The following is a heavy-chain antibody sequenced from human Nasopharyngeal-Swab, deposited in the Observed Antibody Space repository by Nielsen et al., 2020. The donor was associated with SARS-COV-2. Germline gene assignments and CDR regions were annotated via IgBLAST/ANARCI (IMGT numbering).Heavy chain of an antibody. CDR1: GYTFSKYG. Sequence: ASVKVSCKASGYTFSKYGIHWVRQAPAQGLEWMGWISAYNGNTNYAWKFQGRLTMTTDTSTSTAYMELRSLPSDDTAVYYCARPIGSIGYDQLAPLSWGQGTLVTVSS. CDR2: ISAYNGNT. D-gene: IGHD5-12*01. CDR3: ARPIGSIGYDQLAPLS. V-gene: IGHV1-18*04. J-gene: IGHJ4*02.